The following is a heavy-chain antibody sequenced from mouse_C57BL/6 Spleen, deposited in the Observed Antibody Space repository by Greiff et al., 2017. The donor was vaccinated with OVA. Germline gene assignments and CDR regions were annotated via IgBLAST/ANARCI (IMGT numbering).Heavy chain of an antibody. D-gene: IGHD2-4*01. CDR1: GYTFTSYW. CDR3: AREGYDYDWFAY. Sequence: VQLQQPGAELVKPGASVKLSCKASGYTFTSYWMHWVKQRPGQGLEWIGMIHPNSGSTNYNEKFKSKATLTVDKSSSTAYMQLSSLTSEDSAVYDCAREGYDYDWFAYWGQGTLVTVSA. CDR2: IHPNSGST. V-gene: IGHV1-64*01. J-gene: IGHJ3*01.